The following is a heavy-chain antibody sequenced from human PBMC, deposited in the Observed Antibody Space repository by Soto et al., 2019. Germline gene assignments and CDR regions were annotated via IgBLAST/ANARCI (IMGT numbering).Heavy chain of an antibody. CDR1: GGSINIYY. J-gene: IGHJ6*02. V-gene: IGHV4-59*01. CDR3: ARAPSSSWTNYSYYYGMDV. Sequence: SETLSLTCTVSGGSINIYYWSWIRQPPGKGLEWIGYMYNSGSTNYNPSLKSRVTILVDTSEKQISLKLSSVTAAEAAVYYCARAPSSSWTNYSYYYGMDVWGQGTTVTVSS. D-gene: IGHD2-2*01. CDR2: MYNSGST.